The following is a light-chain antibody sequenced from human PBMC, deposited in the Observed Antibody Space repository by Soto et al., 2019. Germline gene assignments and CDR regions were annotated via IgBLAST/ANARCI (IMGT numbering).Light chain of an antibody. V-gene: IGKV1-33*01. CDR2: DAS. Sequence: DIQMTQSPYSLSASVGDRVTITCQASQDNSNYFNWYQQKPGQAPKLLIYDASNLETGVPSRFSGSGSGTDFTFTISSLQPEDIAAYYCQQYDNLPRTFGGGTKVEIK. CDR3: QQYDNLPRT. J-gene: IGKJ4*01. CDR1: QDNSNY.